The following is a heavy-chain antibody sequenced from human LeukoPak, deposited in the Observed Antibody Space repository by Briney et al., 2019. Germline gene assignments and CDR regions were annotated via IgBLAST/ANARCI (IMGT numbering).Heavy chain of an antibody. D-gene: IGHD2-2*01. CDR2: IYTSGST. CDR1: GGSISSYY. J-gene: IGHJ6*03. V-gene: IGHV4-4*07. Sequence: SETLSLTCAVSGGSISSYYWSWIRQPAGKGLEWIGRIYTSGSTNYNPSLKSRVTMSVDTSKNQFSLKLSSVTAADTAVYYCARESIVVVPPDYYYYYYMDVWGKGTTVTVSS. CDR3: ARESIVVVPPDYYYYYYMDV.